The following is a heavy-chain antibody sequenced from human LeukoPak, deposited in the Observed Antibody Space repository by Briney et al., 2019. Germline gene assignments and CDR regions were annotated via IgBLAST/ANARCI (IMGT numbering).Heavy chain of an antibody. CDR2: IRFDANRK. J-gene: IGHJ4*02. D-gene: IGHD1-26*01. CDR3: AKDHIVGGTRLEY. CDR1: GFIFSRFG. V-gene: IGHV3-30*02. Sequence: GGSLNLSCEASGFIFSRFGMHWVRQAPGKGLEWVTFIRFDANRKYYEDSVKGRFTVSRDNSKNTLYLQMNRLRDDDTAVYYCAKDHIVGGTRLEYWGQGTPVTVSS.